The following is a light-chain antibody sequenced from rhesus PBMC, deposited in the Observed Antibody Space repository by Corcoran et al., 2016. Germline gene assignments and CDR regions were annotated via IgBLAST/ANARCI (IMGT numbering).Light chain of an antibody. Sequence: EIVMTQSPATLSLSSGERATLSCRASQSVSSSLAWYQQTPGQAPRLLICGATNRPTGFPDRFSGSGSGRDFTHTVISLKPEEVAVYYCLQHSNWWTFGQGTKVDIK. CDR2: GAT. J-gene: IGKJ1*01. V-gene: IGKV3-24*01. CDR3: LQHSNWWT. CDR1: QSVSSS.